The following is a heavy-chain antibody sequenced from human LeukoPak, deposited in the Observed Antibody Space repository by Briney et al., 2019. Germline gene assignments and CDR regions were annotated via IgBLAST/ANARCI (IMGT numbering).Heavy chain of an antibody. V-gene: IGHV3-23*01. D-gene: IGHD3-22*01. CDR1: GFTFRNYA. CDR2: ISGSGSST. J-gene: IGHJ4*02. CDR3: AKDPETHSYDSSGYYYVGYPVGYFDL. Sequence: QPGGSLRLSCAASGFTFRNYAMSWVRQAPGKGLEWVSAISGSGSSTYYADSVRGRFTISRDNSKNTLYLQVNSLRAEDTAVYYCAKDPETHSYDSSGYYYVGYPVGYFDLWGQGTLVTVSS.